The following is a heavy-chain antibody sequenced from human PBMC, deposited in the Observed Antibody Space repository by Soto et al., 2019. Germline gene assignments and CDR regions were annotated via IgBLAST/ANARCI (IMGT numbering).Heavy chain of an antibody. Sequence: EVQLLESGGGLVQPGGSLRLSCAASGFTFSSYAMSWVRQAPGKGLEWVSAISGSGGSTYYADSVKGRFTISRDNSKNTLYLQMNSLGAEDTAVYYWAKDLGGGAAAGTPNWFDPWGQGTLVTVSS. CDR2: ISGSGGST. V-gene: IGHV3-23*01. J-gene: IGHJ5*02. D-gene: IGHD6-13*01. CDR3: AKDLGGGAAAGTPNWFDP. CDR1: GFTFSSYA.